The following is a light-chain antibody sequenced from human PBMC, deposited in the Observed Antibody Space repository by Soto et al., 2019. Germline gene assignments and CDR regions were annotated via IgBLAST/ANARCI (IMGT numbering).Light chain of an antibody. CDR3: KHYARSPPLT. CDR1: QSVSNSY. Sequence: EIVLTQSPGTLSLSPGERATLSCRASQSVSNSYLAWYQQKPGQAPRLLIYGASTRATGIPDRFSGSGSGPDFPLTISRLEPEDFAVYCCKHYARSPPLTFAGGTKVEIK. V-gene: IGKV3-20*01. J-gene: IGKJ4*01. CDR2: GAS.